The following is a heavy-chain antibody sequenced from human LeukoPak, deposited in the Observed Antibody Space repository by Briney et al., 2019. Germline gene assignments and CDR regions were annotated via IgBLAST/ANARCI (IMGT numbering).Heavy chain of an antibody. CDR1: VYSFTHYY. V-gene: IGHV1-2*02. D-gene: IGHD5-24*01. CDR2: INPNNDDT. CDR3: ARSRVMDV. J-gene: IGHJ6*02. Sequence: ASVTVSYTPSVYSFTHYYVHWVRQAPGQGLEWMGWINPNNDDTKYAQKFQGRVTMTRDTSITTAYMELSCLTSDDTALYYCARSRVMDVWGQGTTVTVSS.